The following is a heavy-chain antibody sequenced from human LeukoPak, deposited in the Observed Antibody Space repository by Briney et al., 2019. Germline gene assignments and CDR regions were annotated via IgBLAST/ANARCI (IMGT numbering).Heavy chain of an antibody. CDR3: ARAGDYYDSSGYLNY. V-gene: IGHV3-21*01. D-gene: IGHD3-22*01. CDR2: ISSSSSYI. CDR1: GFTFSSYR. J-gene: IGHJ4*02. Sequence: PGGSLRLSCAASGFTFSSYRMNWVCQAPGKGLEWVSSISSSSSYIYYADSVKGRFTISRDNAKNSLYLQMNSLRAEDTAVYYCARAGDYYDSSGYLNYWGQGTLVTVSS.